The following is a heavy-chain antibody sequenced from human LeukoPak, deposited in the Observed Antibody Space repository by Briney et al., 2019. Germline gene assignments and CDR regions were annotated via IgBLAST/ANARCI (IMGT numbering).Heavy chain of an antibody. CDR1: GYTFTTYG. J-gene: IGHJ4*02. D-gene: IGHD3-22*01. CDR2: ISAYNGNT. CDR3: ALGGYYYDSSGYTFDY. Sequence: GASVKVSCKASGYTFTTYGISWVRQAPGQGLEWMGWISAYNGNTNYAQKLQGRVTMTTDTSTSTAYMELRSLRSDDTAVYYCALGGYYYDSSGYTFDYWGQGTLVTVSS. V-gene: IGHV1-18*01.